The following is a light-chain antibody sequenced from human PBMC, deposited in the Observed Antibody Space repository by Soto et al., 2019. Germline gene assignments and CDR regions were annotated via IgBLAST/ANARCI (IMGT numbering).Light chain of an antibody. V-gene: IGKV1-39*01. CDR2: AGS. J-gene: IGKJ4*01. CDR3: QQSYSRPLT. Sequence: DIQMIQSPSSLSASLGDRVIITCRASHPISSYVNWYQQKPGKAPNLLLSAGSTLQSGVPSRFSGDRSGADYTFIIDNLQREDSATYFCQQSYSRPLTFGGGTKV. CDR1: HPISSY.